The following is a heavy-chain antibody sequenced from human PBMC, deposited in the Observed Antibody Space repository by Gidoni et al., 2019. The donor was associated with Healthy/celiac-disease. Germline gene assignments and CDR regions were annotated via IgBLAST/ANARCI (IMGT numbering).Heavy chain of an antibody. Sequence: EVQLVQSGAEVKKPGESLRISCKGSGYSFTSYWISWVRQMPGKGLEWMGRIDPSDSYTNSSPSFQGHVTISADKSISTAYLQWSSLKASDTAMYYCARTYSSGWYYYGMDVWGQGTTVTVSS. D-gene: IGHD6-19*01. J-gene: IGHJ6*02. CDR1: GYSFTSYW. V-gene: IGHV5-10-1*03. CDR2: IDPSDSYT. CDR3: ARTYSSGWYYYGMDV.